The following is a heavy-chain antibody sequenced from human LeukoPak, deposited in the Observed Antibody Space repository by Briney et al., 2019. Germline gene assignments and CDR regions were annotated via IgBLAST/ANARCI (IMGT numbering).Heavy chain of an antibody. CDR3: ARDFGSSYSYETSHYVTYDY. CDR1: GYTFTSFS. Sequence: ASVKVSCKASGYTFTSFSISWVRQAPGQGLEWMGWISAYNGKTNYAQRFQGRVTMTTDTSTNTVYMDLTSLRSDDTAVYYCARDFGSSYSYETSHYVTYDYWGQGTQVTVSS. V-gene: IGHV1-18*01. CDR2: ISAYNGKT. J-gene: IGHJ4*02. D-gene: IGHD3-22*01.